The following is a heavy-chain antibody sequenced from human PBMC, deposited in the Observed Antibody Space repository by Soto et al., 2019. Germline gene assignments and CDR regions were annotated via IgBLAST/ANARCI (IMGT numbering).Heavy chain of an antibody. CDR2: IYPGDSDT. V-gene: IGHV5-51*01. CDR3: ARFLYYYGMDV. J-gene: IGHJ6*02. CDR1: GYSFTSYW. Sequence: GESLKISRKGSGYSFTSYWIGWVRQMPGKGLECMGIIYPGDSDTRYIPSFQGQVTISADKSISTAYLQWSSLKASDTAMYHCARFLYYYGMDVWGQGTTVTVSS.